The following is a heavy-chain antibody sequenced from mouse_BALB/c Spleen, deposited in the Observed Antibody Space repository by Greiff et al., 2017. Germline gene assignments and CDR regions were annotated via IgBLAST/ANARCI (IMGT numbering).Heavy chain of an antibody. J-gene: IGHJ4*01. CDR2: ISSGSSTI. D-gene: IGHD1-2*01. CDR1: GFTFSSFG. Sequence: EVHLVESGGGLVQPGGSRKLSCAASGFTFSSFGMHWVRQAPEKGLEWVAYISSGSSTIYYADTVKGRFTISRDNPKNTLFLQMTSLRSEDTAMYYCARLHYGYCYYAMDYWGQGTSVTVSS. V-gene: IGHV5-17*02. CDR3: ARLHYGYCYYAMDY.